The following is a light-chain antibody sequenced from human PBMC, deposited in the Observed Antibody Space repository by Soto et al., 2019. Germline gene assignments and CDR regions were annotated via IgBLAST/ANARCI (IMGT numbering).Light chain of an antibody. CDR2: AAS. CDR3: QQYNHWPLMYT. Sequence: EIVMTQSPATLSVSPGERATLSCGASQSVSINLAWYQQKPGQPPRLLIYAASTRATGVPARFSGSGSGTEFTLTISNVQSEDSAVYYCQQYNHWPLMYTFGQGTKLEIK. J-gene: IGKJ2*01. CDR1: QSVSIN. V-gene: IGKV3-15*01.